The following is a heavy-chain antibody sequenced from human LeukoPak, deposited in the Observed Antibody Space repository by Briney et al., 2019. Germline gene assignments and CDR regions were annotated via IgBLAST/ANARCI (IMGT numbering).Heavy chain of an antibody. J-gene: IGHJ4*02. Sequence: PSETLSLTCTVSGGSISSYYWGWIRQPPGKGLEWIGSIYYSGSTYYNPSLKSRVTISVDTSKNQFSLKLSSVTAADTAVYYCARLYCSGGSCLIDYWGQGTLVTVSS. D-gene: IGHD2-15*01. V-gene: IGHV4-39*07. CDR3: ARLYCSGGSCLIDY. CDR1: GGSISSYY. CDR2: IYYSGST.